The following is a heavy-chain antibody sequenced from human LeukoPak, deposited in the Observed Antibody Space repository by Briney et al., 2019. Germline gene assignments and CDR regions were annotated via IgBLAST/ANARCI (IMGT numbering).Heavy chain of an antibody. J-gene: IGHJ4*02. CDR2: IKEDGSET. V-gene: IGHV3-7*03. CDR1: GLNFNSRW. D-gene: IGHD2-8*02. CDR3: ARDGGWWRFDF. Sequence: WGSLRLSCVASGLNFNSRWMDWVRRAPGQGLEWVASIKEDGSETHYVDSVRGRFTISRDNDKNSLYLQMNNLRAEDTAMYYCARDGGWWRFDFWGQGALVTVSS.